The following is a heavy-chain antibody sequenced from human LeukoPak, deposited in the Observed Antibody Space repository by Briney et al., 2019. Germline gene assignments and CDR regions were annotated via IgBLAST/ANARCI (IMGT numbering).Heavy chain of an antibody. J-gene: IGHJ4*02. CDR1: GFTFSSYW. V-gene: IGHV3-7*01. Sequence: GGSLRLSCAASGFTFSSYWMSWVRQAPGKGLEWVANIKQDGSEKYYVDSVKGRFTISRDNAKNSLYLQMNSLRAEDTAVYYCARGPPPRAPKPIDYWGQGTLVTVPS. CDR3: ARGPPPRAPKPIDY. D-gene: IGHD1-26*01. CDR2: IKQDGSEK.